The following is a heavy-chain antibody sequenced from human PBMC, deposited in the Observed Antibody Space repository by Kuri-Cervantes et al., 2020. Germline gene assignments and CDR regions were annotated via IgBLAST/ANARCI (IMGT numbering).Heavy chain of an antibody. V-gene: IGHV4-61*01. CDR3: ARGRPWFDP. D-gene: IGHD1-1*01. CDR1: GGSVSSGSYF. CDR2: IYYSGST. J-gene: IGHJ5*02. Sequence: SETLSLTCTVSGGSVSSGSYFWSWIRQPPGKGLEWIGYIYYSGSTNYNPSLKSRVTMSVGTSKSQFSLKLSSVTAADTAVYYCARGRPWFDPWGQGILVTVSS.